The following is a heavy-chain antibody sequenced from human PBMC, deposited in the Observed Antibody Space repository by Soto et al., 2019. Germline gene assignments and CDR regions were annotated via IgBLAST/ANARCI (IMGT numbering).Heavy chain of an antibody. V-gene: IGHV3-74*01. D-gene: IGHD1-20*01. CDR2: INSDGSST. Sequence: EVQLVESGGGLVQPGGSLRLSCAASGFTFSSYWTHWVRQAPGKGLVWVSRINSDGSSTSYADSVKGRFTISRDNAKNTLYLQMNSLRAEDTAVYYCARDPTITGKGYFDLWGRGTLVTVSS. J-gene: IGHJ2*01. CDR1: GFTFSSYW. CDR3: ARDPTITGKGYFDL.